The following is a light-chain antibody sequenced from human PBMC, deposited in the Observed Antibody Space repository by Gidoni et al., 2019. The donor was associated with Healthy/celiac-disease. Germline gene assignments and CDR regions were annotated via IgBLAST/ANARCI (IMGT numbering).Light chain of an antibody. Sequence: EIVLTQSPATLSLSPGERATISCRASQSVSSYLAWYQQKPGQAPRLLIYDASHRATGIPARFSGSGSGTDFTLTISSLEPEDFAVYYCQQRSNWLWTYGQGTKVEIK. CDR2: DAS. V-gene: IGKV3-11*01. CDR1: QSVSSY. J-gene: IGKJ1*01. CDR3: QQRSNWLWT.